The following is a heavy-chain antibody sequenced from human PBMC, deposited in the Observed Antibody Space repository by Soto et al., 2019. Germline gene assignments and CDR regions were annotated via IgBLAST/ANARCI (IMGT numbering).Heavy chain of an antibody. Sequence: QVQLVQSGAAVKKPGSSVTVSCKASGGSFRRAAHNWLRQDPGPGPEWMGNILPFFGTADYAQKFQVRVTVTADRSTSTGYMELSSLRVEDTAVYYCAMGHEFGGNSDGFDVWGHGTTVIVSS. CDR3: AMGHEFGGNSDGFDV. V-gene: IGHV1-69*14. CDR1: GGSFRRAA. J-gene: IGHJ3*01. CDR2: ILPFFGTA. D-gene: IGHD2-15*01.